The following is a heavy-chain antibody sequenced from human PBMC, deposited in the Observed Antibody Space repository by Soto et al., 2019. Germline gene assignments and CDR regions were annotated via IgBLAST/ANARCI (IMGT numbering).Heavy chain of an antibody. CDR3: ARDAAGDSSSSEWFDP. D-gene: IGHD6-6*01. V-gene: IGHV1-46*01. J-gene: IGHJ5*02. CDR1: GYTFTSYY. CDR2: INPSGGST. Sequence: QVQLVQSGAEVKKPGASVKVSCKASGYTFTSYYMHWVRQAPGQGLEWMGIINPSGGSTSYAQKFQGRVTMTRDTSTSTDYMELSSLRSEDTAVYYCARDAAGDSSSSEWFDPWGQGTLVTVSS.